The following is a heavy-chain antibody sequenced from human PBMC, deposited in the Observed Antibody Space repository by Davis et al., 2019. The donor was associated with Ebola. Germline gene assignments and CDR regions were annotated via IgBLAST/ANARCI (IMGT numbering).Heavy chain of an antibody. CDR1: GGTFSSYA. V-gene: IGHV1-46*01. CDR3: ARGSRRRQLWATTWDY. Sequence: ASVKVSCKASGGTFSSYAISWVRQAPGQGLEWMGIINPSGGSTSYAQKFQGRVTMTRDTSTSTVYMELSSLRSEDTAVYYCARGSRRRQLWATTWDYWGQGTLVTVSS. CDR2: INPSGGST. J-gene: IGHJ4*02. D-gene: IGHD5-18*01.